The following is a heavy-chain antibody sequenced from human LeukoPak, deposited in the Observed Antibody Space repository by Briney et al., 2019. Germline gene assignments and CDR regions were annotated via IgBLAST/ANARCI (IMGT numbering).Heavy chain of an antibody. CDR2: ISWDGGST. V-gene: IGHV3-43D*03. Sequence: GGALRLSCAASGFTFDDCAMHWVRQAPGKGLEWVSLISWDGGSTYYADSVKGRFTISRDNSKNSLYLQMNSLRAEDTALYYCAKDRRNYFDSWGQGTLVTVSS. CDR1: GFTFDDCA. J-gene: IGHJ4*02. CDR3: AKDRRNYFDS.